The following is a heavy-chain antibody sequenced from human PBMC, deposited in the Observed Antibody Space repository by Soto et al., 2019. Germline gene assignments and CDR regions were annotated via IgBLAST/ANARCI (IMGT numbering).Heavy chain of an antibody. J-gene: IGHJ6*03. CDR1: GYTFTSYD. D-gene: IGHD5-18*01. Sequence: ASVKVSCKASGYTFTSYDINWVRQATGQGLEWMGWMNPNSGNTGYAQKFQGRVTMTRNTSISTAYMELSSLRSEDTAVYYCARGPGGTAMAQQRENYYYYYMDVWGKGTTVTVSS. V-gene: IGHV1-8*01. CDR2: MNPNSGNT. CDR3: ARGPGGTAMAQQRENYYYYYMDV.